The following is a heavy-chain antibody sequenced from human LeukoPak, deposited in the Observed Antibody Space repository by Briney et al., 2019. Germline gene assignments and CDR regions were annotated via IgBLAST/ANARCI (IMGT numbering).Heavy chain of an antibody. CDR1: GGSISSYY. V-gene: IGHV4-59*08. D-gene: IGHD3-10*01. Sequence: SETLSLTCTVSGGSISSYYWSWIRQPPGKGLEWIGYIYCSGSTNYNPSLKSRVTISVDTSKNQFSLKLSSVTAADTAVYYCARHSGSGFDYWGQGTLVTVSS. CDR2: IYCSGST. CDR3: ARHSGSGFDY. J-gene: IGHJ4*02.